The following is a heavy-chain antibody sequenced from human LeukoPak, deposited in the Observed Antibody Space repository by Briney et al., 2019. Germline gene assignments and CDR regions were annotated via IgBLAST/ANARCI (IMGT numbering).Heavy chain of an antibody. CDR2: IYSSGST. J-gene: IGHJ4*02. CDR1: GGSIRSSGYY. D-gene: IGHD3-16*01. V-gene: IGHV4-39*01. Sequence: PSETLSLTCTVSGGSIRSSGYYWGWIRQPPGKGLEWIGSIYSSGSTYYNPSLKSRVTISVDTSKSQFSLKLSSVTAADTAVYYCAGGPGEWTIDYWGQGTLVTVSS. CDR3: AGGPGEWTIDY.